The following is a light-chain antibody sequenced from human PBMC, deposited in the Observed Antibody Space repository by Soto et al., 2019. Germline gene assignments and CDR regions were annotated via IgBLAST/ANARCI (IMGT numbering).Light chain of an antibody. CDR2: DVS. V-gene: IGLV2-14*03. J-gene: IGLJ1*01. CDR1: SSDVGAYDY. CDR3: SSHTSTSTPPYV. Sequence: QSVLTQPAPVSGSPGQSIIISCIGTSSDVGAYDYVSWYQHHPGKAPKLMIYDVSNRPSGVSNRFSGSKSGNTASLTISGLQAEDEADYYCSSHTSTSTPPYVFGPGTKVTV.